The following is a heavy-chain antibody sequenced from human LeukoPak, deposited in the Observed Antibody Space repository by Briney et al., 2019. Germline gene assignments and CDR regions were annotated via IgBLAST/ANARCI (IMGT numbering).Heavy chain of an antibody. D-gene: IGHD6-6*01. CDR2: IKQDGSVK. CDR1: GFTFSDYW. J-gene: IGHJ4*02. Sequence: GGSLSLSCAASGFTFSDYWMSWVRQAPGRGLEWVANIKQDGSVKYYVDSVKGRFTISRDNAKNSLYLQMNSLRAEDTAFYYCARIGYSSSSFDYWGQGTLVTVSS. CDR3: ARIGYSSSSFDY. V-gene: IGHV3-7*01.